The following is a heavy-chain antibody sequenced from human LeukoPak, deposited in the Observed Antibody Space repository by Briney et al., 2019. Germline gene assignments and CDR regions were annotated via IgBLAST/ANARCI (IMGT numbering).Heavy chain of an antibody. J-gene: IGHJ5*02. CDR1: GGSISSYY. V-gene: IGHV4-59*08. Sequence: PSETLSLTCTVSGGSISSYYWSWIRQPPGKGLEWIGYIYYSGSTNYNPSLKSRVTISVDTSKNQFSLKLSSVTAADAAVYYCARVKKAGSTTFRGKNTASPCPWFDPWGQGTLVTVSS. CDR3: ARVKKAGSTTFRGKNTASPCPWFDP. CDR2: IYYSGST. D-gene: IGHD2-2*01.